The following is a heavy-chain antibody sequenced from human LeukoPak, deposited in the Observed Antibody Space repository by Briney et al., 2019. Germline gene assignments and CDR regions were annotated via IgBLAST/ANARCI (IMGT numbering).Heavy chain of an antibody. D-gene: IGHD4-17*01. CDR3: ARLMTTVTTLGAFDI. CDR2: IKQDGSDK. CDR1: GFTFSSYW. Sequence: GGSLRLSCAASGFTFSSYWMTWVRQAPGKGLQWVANIKQDGSDKFYVDSVKGRFTISRDNAKNSLYLQMNSLRVEDTAVYYCARLMTTVTTLGAFDIWGQGTMVTVSS. J-gene: IGHJ3*02. V-gene: IGHV3-7*01.